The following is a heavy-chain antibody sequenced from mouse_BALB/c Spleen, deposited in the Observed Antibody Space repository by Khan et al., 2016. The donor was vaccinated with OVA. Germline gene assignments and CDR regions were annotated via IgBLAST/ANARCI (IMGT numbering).Heavy chain of an antibody. CDR1: GYTFTAYD. J-gene: IGHJ4*01. CDR2: IYPGDDTT. Sequence: QVQLQQSGPELVKPGTLVKISCRASGYTFTAYDINWVQQRPGQGLEWIGWIYPGDDTTKYNENFKGKATLTADKSSNTGDMLLCSLTSEGSAVYFCAREGLRGGAVDYWGQCSSVSVSS. CDR3: AREGLRGGAVDY. V-gene: IGHV1S56*01. D-gene: IGHD2-4*01.